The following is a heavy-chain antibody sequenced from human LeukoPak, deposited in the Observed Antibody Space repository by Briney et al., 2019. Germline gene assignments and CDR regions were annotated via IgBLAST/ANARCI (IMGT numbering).Heavy chain of an antibody. D-gene: IGHD1-14*01. J-gene: IGHJ6*02. Sequence: GGSLRLSCAASGFTFSNHWVHWVRQVPGKGLVWVSRINSDGSSTSYADSVKGRFTISRDNAKNTLYLQMNSLRAEDTAVHYCARATSYNNYGMDVWGQGTTVTVSS. CDR3: ARATSYNNYGMDV. CDR2: INSDGSST. CDR1: GFTFSNHW. V-gene: IGHV3-74*01.